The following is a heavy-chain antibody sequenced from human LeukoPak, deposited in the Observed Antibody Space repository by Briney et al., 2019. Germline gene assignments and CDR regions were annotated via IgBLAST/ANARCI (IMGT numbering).Heavy chain of an antibody. J-gene: IGHJ5*02. V-gene: IGHV4-59*08. CDR1: GGSFSGYY. Sequence: SETLSLTCAVYGGSFSGYYWSWIRQPPGKGLEWIGYIYYSGSTNYNPSLKSRVTISVDTSKNQFSLKLSSVTAADTAVYYCARHPRSTGTTDWFDPWGQGTLVTVSS. CDR3: ARHPRSTGTTDWFDP. CDR2: IYYSGST. D-gene: IGHD1-1*01.